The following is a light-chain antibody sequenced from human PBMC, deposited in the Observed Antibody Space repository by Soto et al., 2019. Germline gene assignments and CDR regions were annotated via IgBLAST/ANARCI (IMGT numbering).Light chain of an antibody. Sequence: QSALTQPASVSGSPGQSITISCTGTSSDVGSYNLVSWYQQHPGKAPKLMIYEGSKRPSGVSNRFSGSKSGNTASLTISGFQAEDEADYHCCSYAGSSVVFGGGTKLTVL. CDR3: CSYAGSSVV. V-gene: IGLV2-23*01. CDR1: SSDVGSYNL. CDR2: EGS. J-gene: IGLJ2*01.